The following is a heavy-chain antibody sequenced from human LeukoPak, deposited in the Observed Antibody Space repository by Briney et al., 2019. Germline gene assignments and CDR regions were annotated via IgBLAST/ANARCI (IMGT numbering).Heavy chain of an antibody. Sequence: GESLKISCNTSGYTFRSYWIAWVRQMPGEEVECMVIIYPDESATRYSPSFEGQVTISADESISTDSLQWSSLKATDTAMYFCARQRSGYTFTYFYYLDVWGKGITVTVSS. D-gene: IGHD5-18*01. CDR1: GYTFRSYW. CDR2: IYPDESAT. J-gene: IGHJ6*03. CDR3: ARQRSGYTFTYFYYLDV. V-gene: IGHV5-51*01.